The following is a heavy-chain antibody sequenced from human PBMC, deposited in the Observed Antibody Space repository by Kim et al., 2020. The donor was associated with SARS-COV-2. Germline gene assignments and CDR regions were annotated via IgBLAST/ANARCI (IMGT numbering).Heavy chain of an antibody. CDR2: VSGYNGHT. CDR3: ARGGTRGAGGY. V-gene: IGHV1-18*04. CDR1: GYSFASYG. D-gene: IGHD3-16*01. Sequence: ASVKVSCKASGYSFASYGFSWVRQAPGQGLEWMGWVSGYNGHTYYAQNLQGRVTMTTDTPPNTAYMELRGLRSDDTAVYYCARGGTRGAGGYWGQGTLVTVSS. J-gene: IGHJ1*01.